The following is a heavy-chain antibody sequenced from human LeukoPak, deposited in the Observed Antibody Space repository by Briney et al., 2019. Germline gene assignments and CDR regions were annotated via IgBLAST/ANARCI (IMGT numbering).Heavy chain of an antibody. J-gene: IGHJ3*02. D-gene: IGHD2-2*01. CDR2: IYYTGST. V-gene: IGHV4-59*01. CDR3: ARDRCGRTSCYPGAFDI. Sequence: SETLSLTCTVSGDSISSYYWSWIRQPPGKGLEWLGYIYYTGSTNYNPSLKSQVTISVDTSKNQFSLKLSSVTAADTAVYYCARDRCGRTSCYPGAFDIWGQGTMVTVSS. CDR1: GDSISSYY.